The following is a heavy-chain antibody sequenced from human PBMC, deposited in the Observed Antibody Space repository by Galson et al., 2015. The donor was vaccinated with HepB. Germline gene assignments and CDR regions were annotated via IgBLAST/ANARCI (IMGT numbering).Heavy chain of an antibody. J-gene: IGHJ4*02. D-gene: IGHD3-22*01. V-gene: IGHV3-15*01. CDR1: GFTFSNAW. Sequence: SLRLSCAASGFTFSNAWMSWVRQAPGKGLEWVGRIKSKTDGGTTDYAAPVKGRFTISRDDSKNTLYLQMNSLKTEDTAVYYCTTDTPPVVTRYYFDYWGQGTLVTVSS. CDR3: TTDTPPVVTRYYFDY. CDR2: IKSKTDGGTT.